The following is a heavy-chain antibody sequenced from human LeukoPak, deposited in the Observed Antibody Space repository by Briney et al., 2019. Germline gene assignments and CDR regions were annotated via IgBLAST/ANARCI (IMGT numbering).Heavy chain of an antibody. Sequence: ASVKVSCKASGYTFTSYGISWVRQAPGQGLEWMGWMNPNSGNTGYAQKFQGRATMTRNTSISTAYMELSSLRSEDTAVYYCARGSYCGGDCWFDPWGQGTLVTVSS. CDR3: ARGSYCGGDCWFDP. J-gene: IGHJ5*02. D-gene: IGHD2-21*02. V-gene: IGHV1-8*02. CDR1: GYTFTSYG. CDR2: MNPNSGNT.